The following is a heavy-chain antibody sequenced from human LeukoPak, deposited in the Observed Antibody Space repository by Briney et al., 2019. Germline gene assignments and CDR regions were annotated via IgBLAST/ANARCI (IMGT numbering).Heavy chain of an antibody. CDR1: GYTFTSYD. V-gene: IGHV1-8*01. CDR3: ATASHDYHDAFDI. CDR2: MNPNSGNT. D-gene: IGHD4-11*01. Sequence: ASVKLSCKASGYTFTSYDINWVRQATGQGLEWMGWMNPNSGNTGYAQKFQGRVTMTRNTSISTAYMELSSLRSEDTAVYYCATASHDYHDAFDIWGQGTMVTVSS. J-gene: IGHJ3*02.